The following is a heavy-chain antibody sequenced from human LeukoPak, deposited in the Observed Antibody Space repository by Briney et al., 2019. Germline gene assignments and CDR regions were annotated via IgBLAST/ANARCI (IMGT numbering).Heavy chain of an antibody. V-gene: IGHV3-21*01. CDR3: VKDQRGYYGSGSSFDP. J-gene: IGHJ5*02. CDR2: ISSSSSYI. D-gene: IGHD3-10*01. CDR1: GFTFSSYS. Sequence: GGSLRLSCAASGFTFSSYSMNWVRQAPGKGLEWVSSISSSSSYIYYADSVKGRFTISRDNAKNSLYLQMNSLRAEDTAVYYCVKDQRGYYGSGSSFDPWGQGSLVTVSS.